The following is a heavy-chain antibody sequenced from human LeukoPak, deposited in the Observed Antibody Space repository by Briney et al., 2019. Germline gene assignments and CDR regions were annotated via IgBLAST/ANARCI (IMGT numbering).Heavy chain of an antibody. CDR1: GFIFNHYA. CDR3: ARDAQRGFDYSNSLQY. J-gene: IGHJ4*02. D-gene: IGHD4-11*01. Sequence: GGSLRLSCAATGFIFNHYALHWVRQAPGKGLEWVAVIWSDGTNKYYAASVKGRFTISRDDSDKTVYLQMNTLRPEDTGVYYCARDAQRGFDYSNSLQYWGQGTPVTAS. V-gene: IGHV3-33*01. CDR2: IWSDGTNK.